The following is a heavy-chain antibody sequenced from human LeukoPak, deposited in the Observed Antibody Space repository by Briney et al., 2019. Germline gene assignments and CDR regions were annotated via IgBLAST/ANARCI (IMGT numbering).Heavy chain of an antibody. V-gene: IGHV3-7*01. CDR1: GFTFSSYW. D-gene: IGHD6-13*01. Sequence: PGGSLRLSCAASGFTFSSYWMRWVRQAPGKGLEWVANIKEDGSEKHYVDSVKGRFTISRDNAKNSLYLQMNSLRAEDTAVYYCVRIQRAAAGTGKYYHYFYGMDVWGQGTTVTVSS. CDR2: IKEDGSEK. J-gene: IGHJ6*02. CDR3: VRIQRAAAGTGKYYHYFYGMDV.